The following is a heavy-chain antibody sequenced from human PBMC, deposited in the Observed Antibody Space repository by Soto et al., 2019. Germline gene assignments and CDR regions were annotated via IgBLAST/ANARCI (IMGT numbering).Heavy chain of an antibody. CDR3: ACSLRRVTSPCSFAY. CDR1: GGSIRSSDYY. J-gene: IGHJ4*02. Sequence: SETLSLTCTVSGGSIRSSDYYWGWIRQPPGEGLEWIGNINSGGSAYYYPSLRTRVTISVDTSKNQFSLRLSSVTAADTAVYYCACSLRRVTSPCSFAYWGQGTLVTVSS. CDR2: INSGGSA. V-gene: IGHV4-39*01. D-gene: IGHD2-21*02.